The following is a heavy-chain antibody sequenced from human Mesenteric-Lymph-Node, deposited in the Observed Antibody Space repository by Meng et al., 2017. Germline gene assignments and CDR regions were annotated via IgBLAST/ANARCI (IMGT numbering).Heavy chain of an antibody. CDR2: TSHSGST. J-gene: IGHJ4*02. Sequence: QVQRQESGPGLVKPSETLPLTCAVSGGSISRSDWWSWVRQPPGKGLEWIGETSHSGSTNYSPSLKSRVTISLDKSKNQLSLKLNSVTAADTAVYYCASSDYYRSDYWGQGTLVTVSS. V-gene: IGHV4-4*02. CDR1: GGSISRSDW. D-gene: IGHD3-22*01. CDR3: ASSDYYRSDY.